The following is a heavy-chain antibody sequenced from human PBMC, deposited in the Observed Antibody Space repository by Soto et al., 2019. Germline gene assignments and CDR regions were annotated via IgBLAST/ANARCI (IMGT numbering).Heavy chain of an antibody. CDR2: INSDGTST. V-gene: IGHV3-74*01. CDR3: ARAVRSGSYPYYYYGMDV. CDR1: GFTFSNYW. J-gene: IGHJ6*02. Sequence: GSLRLSCAASGFTFSNYWIHWVRQAPGKGLVWVSRINSDGTSTSYADSVKGRFTISRDNAKNTLYLQMNSLRVEDTAVYYSARAVRSGSYPYYYYGMDVWGQGTTVTVSS. D-gene: IGHD3-10*01.